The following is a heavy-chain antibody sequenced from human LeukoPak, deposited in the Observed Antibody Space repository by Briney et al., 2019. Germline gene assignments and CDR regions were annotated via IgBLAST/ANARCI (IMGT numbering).Heavy chain of an antibody. CDR2: INTDGSST. Sequence: GGSLRLSCAASGFTFSSYWMYWVRQVPGKGLECVSRINTDGSSTTYGESVKGRFTMSRDNAKNTLYLQVNSLRAADAAVYYCVRRQGPGLLDYWGQGTPVTVSS. J-gene: IGHJ4*02. V-gene: IGHV3-74*01. CDR1: GFTFSSYW. CDR3: VRRQGPGLLDY.